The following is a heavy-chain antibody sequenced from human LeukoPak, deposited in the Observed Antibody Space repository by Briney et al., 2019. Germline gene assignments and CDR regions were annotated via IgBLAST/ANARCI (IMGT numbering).Heavy chain of an antibody. CDR3: ARDAYSSSHLDY. CDR1: GGSISSYY. V-gene: IGHV4-59*01. D-gene: IGHD6-19*01. Sequence: PSETLSLTCSVSGGSISSYYWSWIRQPPGKGLEWIGYISYTGSTSYNPSLKSRVTVSVDTSKNQFSLKLSSVPAADTAVYYCARDAYSSSHLDYWGQGTLVTVSS. CDR2: ISYTGST. J-gene: IGHJ4*02.